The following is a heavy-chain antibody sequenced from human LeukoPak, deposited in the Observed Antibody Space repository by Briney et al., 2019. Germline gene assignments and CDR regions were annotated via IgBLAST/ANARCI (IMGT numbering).Heavy chain of an antibody. CDR1: GYTFTSYD. J-gene: IGHJ5*02. CDR2: MNPNSGNT. V-gene: IGHV1-8*01. Sequence: ASVTVSCKASGYTFTSYDINWVRQATGQGPEWIGWMNPNSGNTGYAQKFQGRVTMTRNTSISAAYMELSSLRSEDTAVYYCARGAKRRNWFDPWGQGTLVTVSS. CDR3: ARGAKRRNWFDP.